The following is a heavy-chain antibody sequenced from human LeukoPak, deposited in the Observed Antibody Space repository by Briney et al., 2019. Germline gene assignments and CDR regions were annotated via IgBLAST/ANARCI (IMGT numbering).Heavy chain of an antibody. Sequence: SETLSLTCTVSGYSISSGYYWGWIRQPPGKGLEWIGSIYHSGSTYYNPSLKSRVTMSVDTSKNQFSLKVTSLTAADTAVYYCARGGYNYGVAFDIWGRGTMVTVSS. CDR1: GYSISSGYY. CDR3: ARGGYNYGVAFDI. D-gene: IGHD5-18*01. V-gene: IGHV4-38-2*02. J-gene: IGHJ3*02. CDR2: IYHSGST.